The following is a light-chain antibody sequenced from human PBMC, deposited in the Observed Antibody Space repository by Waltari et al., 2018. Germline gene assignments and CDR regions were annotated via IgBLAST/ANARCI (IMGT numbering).Light chain of an antibody. J-gene: IGLJ1*01. Sequence: SSELTQDPAVSVALGQTVRITCQGYSLNNYYAHSYRQKPGQAPLLVMYGKNNRPSGIPDRFSGSYSGDTASLTITGAQAEDEADYYCNSRDSNGNPFVFGPATKVTVL. CDR2: GKN. V-gene: IGLV3-19*01. CDR1: SLNNYY. CDR3: NSRDSNGNPFV.